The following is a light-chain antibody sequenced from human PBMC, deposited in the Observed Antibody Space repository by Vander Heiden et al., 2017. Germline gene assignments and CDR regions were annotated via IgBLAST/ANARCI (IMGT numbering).Light chain of an antibody. CDR3: QQNDNLPPFT. V-gene: IGKV1-33*01. CDR2: RAA. CDR1: QDIGTF. J-gene: IGKJ2*01. Sequence: DLQLTQSPSSLSASVGDRITITCQASQDIGTFLNWYQHKPGKAPKLLISRAADWASGVPSRFLGSGSEAYFTLTISSLQPEDIATYYCQQNDNLPPFTFGQGTKLE.